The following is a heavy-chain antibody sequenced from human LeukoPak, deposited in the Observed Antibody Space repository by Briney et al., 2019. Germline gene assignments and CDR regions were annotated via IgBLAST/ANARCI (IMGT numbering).Heavy chain of an antibody. V-gene: IGHV3-49*03. D-gene: IGHD6-19*01. CDR2: IRSNTYGGTT. CDR1: GFTFGDYA. CDR3: ARDQASGWAFLDY. J-gene: IGHJ4*02. Sequence: GGSLRLSCTASGFTFGDYALNWFRQAPGKGLEWIGFIRSNTYGGTTEYAASVKGRITISRDDSKRVAYLQMNSLKTEDTAVYYCARDQASGWAFLDYWGQGTLVTVSS.